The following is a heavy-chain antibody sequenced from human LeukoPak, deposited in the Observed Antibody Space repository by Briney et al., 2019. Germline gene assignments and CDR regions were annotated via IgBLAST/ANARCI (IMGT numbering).Heavy chain of an antibody. J-gene: IGHJ6*03. Sequence: SVKVSCKASGGTFSSYAISWVRQAPGQGLEWMGRIIPILGIANYAQKFQGRVTITADKSTSTAYMELSSLRSEDTAVYYCARDWRSLGYMDVWGKGTTVTVSS. CDR2: IIPILGIA. V-gene: IGHV1-69*04. D-gene: IGHD7-27*01. CDR3: ARDWRSLGYMDV. CDR1: GGTFSSYA.